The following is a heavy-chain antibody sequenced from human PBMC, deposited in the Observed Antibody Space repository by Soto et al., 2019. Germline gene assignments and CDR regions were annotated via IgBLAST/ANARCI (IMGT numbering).Heavy chain of an antibody. CDR3: AKGGTAMAGGDFDY. CDR1: GFTFSSYA. Sequence: EVQLLESGGGLVQPGGSLRLSCAASGFTFSSYAMSWVRQAPGKGLEWVSAISGSGGSTYYADSVKGRFTISRDNFKNTVYLEMNSLRAEDTAVYYCAKGGTAMAGGDFDYWGQGTLVTVSS. CDR2: ISGSGGST. D-gene: IGHD5-18*01. V-gene: IGHV3-23*01. J-gene: IGHJ4*02.